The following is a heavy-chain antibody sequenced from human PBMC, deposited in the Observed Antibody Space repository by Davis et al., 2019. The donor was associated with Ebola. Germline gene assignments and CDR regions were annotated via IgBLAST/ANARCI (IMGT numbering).Heavy chain of an antibody. J-gene: IGHJ6*02. CDR3: ARWNIAANYYYYGMDV. V-gene: IGHV5-51*01. Sequence: VESLKISCKGSGYSFTSYWIGWVRQMPGKGLEWMGIIYPGDSYTRYSPSFQGQVTIPADESISTAYLQWSSLKASDTAMYYCARWNIAANYYYYGMDVWGQGTTVTVSS. D-gene: IGHD6-13*01. CDR1: GYSFTSYW. CDR2: IYPGDSYT.